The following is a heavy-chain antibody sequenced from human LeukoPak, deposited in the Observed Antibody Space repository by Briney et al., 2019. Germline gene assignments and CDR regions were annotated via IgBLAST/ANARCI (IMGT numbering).Heavy chain of an antibody. J-gene: IGHJ4*02. Sequence: GGSLRLSCAASGFTFSSYAMNWVRQAPGKGLEWVSSITAGGVSTYYADSVKGRFTISRDNSKNSLYLQMNSLRDEDTAVYYCGRVVLSGSYYFDYWGQGTLVTVSS. CDR2: ITAGGVST. CDR3: GRVVLSGSYYFDY. V-gene: IGHV3-23*01. D-gene: IGHD1-26*01. CDR1: GFTFSSYA.